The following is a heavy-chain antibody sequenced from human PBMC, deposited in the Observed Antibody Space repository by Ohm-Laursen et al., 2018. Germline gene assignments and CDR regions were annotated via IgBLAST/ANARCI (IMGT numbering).Heavy chain of an antibody. V-gene: IGHV3-66*01. CDR1: GFTVSDSY. J-gene: IGHJ6*02. CDR2: IYSGGST. Sequence: SLRLSCTAFGFTVSDSYASWVRQAPGKGLEWVSVIYSGGSTYYAGSVRGRFTISRDISKNTVYLQMNSLRAEDTAVYYCARDRILAAAYNGMDVWGQGTTVTVSS. D-gene: IGHD6-13*01. CDR3: ARDRILAAAYNGMDV.